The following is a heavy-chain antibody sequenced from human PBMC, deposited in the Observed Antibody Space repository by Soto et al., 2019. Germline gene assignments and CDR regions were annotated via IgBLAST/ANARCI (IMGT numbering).Heavy chain of an antibody. CDR2: ISGSDGST. V-gene: IGHV3-23*01. Sequence: GGSLRLSCAASGFTFSSYAMSWVRQAPGKGLEWVSAISGSDGSTYYADSVKGRFTISRDNSKNTLYLQMNSLRAEDTAVYYCAREGMAATINYSYYGMDVWGKGTTVTVSS. CDR3: AREGMAATINYSYYGMDV. J-gene: IGHJ6*04. D-gene: IGHD2-21*01. CDR1: GFTFSSYA.